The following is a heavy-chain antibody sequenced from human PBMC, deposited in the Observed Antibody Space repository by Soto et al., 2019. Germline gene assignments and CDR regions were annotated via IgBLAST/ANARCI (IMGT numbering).Heavy chain of an antibody. CDR3: AIVRPTNNWYSFHV. Sequence: QLRLQESGPGLVRPSEPLSLTCTVSGGSISSGTSYWGWIRQSPGKGLAWIGSMYYTGTTDYNSSLKSRATISVDMSKTQFSLKLSSVTAADTAVYFCAIVRPTNNWYSFHVWGQGSLVTVS. J-gene: IGHJ3*01. V-gene: IGHV4-39*01. CDR1: GGSISSGTSY. CDR2: MYYTGTT. D-gene: IGHD1-1*01.